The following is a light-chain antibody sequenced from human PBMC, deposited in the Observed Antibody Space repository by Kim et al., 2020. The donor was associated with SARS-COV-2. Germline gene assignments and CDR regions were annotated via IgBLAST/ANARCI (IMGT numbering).Light chain of an antibody. V-gene: IGLV2-11*01. J-gene: IGLJ3*02. CDR2: DVN. CDR1: SSDVGGYNY. Sequence: QSALTQPRSVSGSPGQSVTISCTGTSSDVGGYNYVSWYQQHPGKAPKLMIYDVNKRPSGVPDRFSGSKSGSTASLTISGLQAEDEADYYCCSYAGSYTLVFGGGTQLTVL. CDR3: CSYAGSYTLV.